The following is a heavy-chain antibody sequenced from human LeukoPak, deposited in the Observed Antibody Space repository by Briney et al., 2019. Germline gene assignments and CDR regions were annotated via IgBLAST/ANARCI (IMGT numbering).Heavy chain of an antibody. Sequence: SEALSLTCTVSGGSISSYYWSWIRQPAGKGLEWIGRIYTSGSTNYNPSLKSRVTMSVDTSKNQFSLKLSSVTAADTAVYYCARDYALAAFFDYWGQGTLVTVSS. CDR3: ARDYALAAFFDY. CDR1: GGSISSYY. CDR2: IYTSGST. D-gene: IGHD1-1*01. V-gene: IGHV4-4*07. J-gene: IGHJ4*02.